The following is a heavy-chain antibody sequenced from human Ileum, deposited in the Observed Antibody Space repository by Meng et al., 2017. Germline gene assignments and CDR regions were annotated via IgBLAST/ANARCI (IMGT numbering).Heavy chain of an antibody. Sequence: GESLKISCAASGFTFSSYGMHWVRQAPGKGLEWVAVIWYDGSNKYYAYSVKGRFTISRDNSKNTLYLQMNSLRAEDTAVYYCARDRGADYYYYYYGMDVWGQGTTVTVSS. CDR3: ARDRGADYYYYYYGMDV. CDR1: GFTFSSYG. V-gene: IGHV3-33*01. CDR2: IWYDGSNK. D-gene: IGHD4-11*01. J-gene: IGHJ6*02.